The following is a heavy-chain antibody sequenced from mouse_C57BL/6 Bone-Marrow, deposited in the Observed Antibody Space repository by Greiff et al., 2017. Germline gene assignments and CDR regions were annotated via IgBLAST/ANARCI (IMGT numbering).Heavy chain of an antibody. CDR3: ASYDYDGFAY. D-gene: IGHD2-4*01. V-gene: IGHV2-6*01. CDR1: GFSLTSYG. J-gene: IGHJ3*01. Sequence: VKVVESGPGLVAPSQSLSITCTVSGFSLTSYGVDWVRQSPGKGLEWLGVIWGVGSTNYNSALKSRLSISKDNSKSQVFLKMTSLQTDDTAMYYCASYDYDGFAYWGQGTLVTVSA. CDR2: IWGVGST.